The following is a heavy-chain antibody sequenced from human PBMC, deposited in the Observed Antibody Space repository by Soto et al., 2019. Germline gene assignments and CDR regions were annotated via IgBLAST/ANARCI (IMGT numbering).Heavy chain of an antibody. J-gene: IGHJ5*02. CDR1: GYTFTSYY. D-gene: IGHD2-8*01. Sequence: QVQLVQSGAEVKKPGASVKVSCKASGYTFTSYYMHWVRQAPGQGLEWMGIINPSGGSTSYAQKFQGGVTMTRDTSTSPVYMEMSSLRSEDTAVYYCARDKWGPKGWFDPWGQGTLVTVSS. CDR2: INPSGGST. CDR3: ARDKWGPKGWFDP. V-gene: IGHV1-46*03.